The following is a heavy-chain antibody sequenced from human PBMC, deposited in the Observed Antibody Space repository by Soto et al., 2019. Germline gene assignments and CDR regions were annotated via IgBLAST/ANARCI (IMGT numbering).Heavy chain of an antibody. D-gene: IGHD6-13*01. J-gene: IGHJ3*02. CDR1: GFTFSSYG. CDR2: ISYDGSNK. Sequence: GGSLRLSCAASGFTFSSYGMHWVRQAPGKGLEWVAVISYDGSNKYYADSVKGRFTISRDNSKNTLYLQMNSLRAEDTAVYYCALDPGPAAGTDDAFDIWGQGTMVTVSS. V-gene: IGHV3-30*03. CDR3: ALDPGPAAGTDDAFDI.